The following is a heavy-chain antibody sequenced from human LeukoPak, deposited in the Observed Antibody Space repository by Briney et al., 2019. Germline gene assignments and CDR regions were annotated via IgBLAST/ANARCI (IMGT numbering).Heavy chain of an antibody. Sequence: GGSLRLSCAASGFTVSRNYMSWVRQAPGKGLEWVSVIYSGGRTYYADSVKGRFTISRDNAKNSLYLQMNSLRAEDTAVYYCAIRGAVMGGYWGQGTLVTVSS. V-gene: IGHV3-66*01. CDR3: AIRGAVMGGY. D-gene: IGHD2-8*01. CDR1: GFTVSRNY. CDR2: IYSGGRT. J-gene: IGHJ4*02.